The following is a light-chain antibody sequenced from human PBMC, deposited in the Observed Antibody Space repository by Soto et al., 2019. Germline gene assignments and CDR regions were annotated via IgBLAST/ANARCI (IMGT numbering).Light chain of an antibody. CDR3: QSYDSSPV. CDR1: SSNIGAGYD. CDR2: GNS. Sequence: QSVLTQPPSVSGAPGQRVTISCTGSSSNIGAGYDVHWYQQLPGTAPKLLIYGNSNRPSGVPDRFSGSKSGTSASLAITGLQAEDEADYYCQSYDSSPVFGTGTKVTV. J-gene: IGLJ1*01. V-gene: IGLV1-40*01.